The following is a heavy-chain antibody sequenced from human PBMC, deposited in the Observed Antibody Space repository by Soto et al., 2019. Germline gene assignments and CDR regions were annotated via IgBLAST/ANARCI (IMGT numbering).Heavy chain of an antibody. CDR3: AREYYDSSGYVD. J-gene: IGHJ4*02. V-gene: IGHV1-46*01. CDR1: GYTFTSYY. CDR2: INPSGGST. D-gene: IGHD3-22*01. Sequence: GASVKVSCKASGYTFTSYYMHWVRQAPGQGLEWMGIINPSGGSTSYAQKFQGRVTMTTDTSTSTAYMELRSLRSDDTAVYYCAREYYDSSGYVDWGQGTLVTVSS.